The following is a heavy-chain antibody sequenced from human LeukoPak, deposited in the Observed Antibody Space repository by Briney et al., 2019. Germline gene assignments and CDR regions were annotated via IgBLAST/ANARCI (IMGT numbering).Heavy chain of an antibody. CDR1: GGSISSSSYY. V-gene: IGHV4-39*07. D-gene: IGHD6-13*01. CDR2: IYYSGST. CDR3: ASGRQQLAHYGMDV. J-gene: IGHJ6*02. Sequence: SETPSLTCTVSGGSISSSSYYWGWIRQPPGKGLEWIGSIYYSGSTYYNPSLKSRVTISVDTSKNQFSLKLSSVTAADTAVYYCASGRQQLAHYGMDVWGQGTTVTVSS.